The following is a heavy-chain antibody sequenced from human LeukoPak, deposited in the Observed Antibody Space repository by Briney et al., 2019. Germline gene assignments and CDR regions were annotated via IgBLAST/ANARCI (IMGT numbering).Heavy chain of an antibody. J-gene: IGHJ4*02. CDR3: ARLGWATAPLDY. CDR1: RFTFRDYY. Sequence: GGSLRLSCAASRFTFRDYYMSWIRQAPGKGLDWVSYISSSSSYTNYADSVKGRFTISRDNAKNSLYLQMNSLRAEDTAVYYCARLGWATAPLDYWGQGTLVTVSS. CDR2: ISSSSSYT. V-gene: IGHV3-11*06. D-gene: IGHD5-12*01.